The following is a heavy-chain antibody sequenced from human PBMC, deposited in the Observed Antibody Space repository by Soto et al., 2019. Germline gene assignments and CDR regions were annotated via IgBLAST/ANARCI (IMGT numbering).Heavy chain of an antibody. D-gene: IGHD3-10*01. V-gene: IGHV3-15*07. Sequence: EVQLVEAGGGLVKPGGSLRLSCAASGFTFSNAWMNCVRHAPGKGLEWGGRIKSKTDGGTTDYAAPVKGRFTISRDDSKNTLYLQMNSLKTEDTAVYYCTTDPPGGDYWGQGTLVTVSS. J-gene: IGHJ4*02. CDR1: GFTFSNAW. CDR2: IKSKTDGGTT. CDR3: TTDPPGGDY.